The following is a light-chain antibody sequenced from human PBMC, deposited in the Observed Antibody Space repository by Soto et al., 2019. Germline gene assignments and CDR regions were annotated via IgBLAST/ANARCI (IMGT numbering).Light chain of an antibody. CDR2: EVT. J-gene: IGLJ1*01. V-gene: IGLV2-14*01. Sequence: SALAQPSSVSGSPGQSITISCTGTSTDVGGYNYVSWYQHHSGKAPKLLIYEVTNRPSGISDRFSGSKSVNTASLTISGLQAEDESDYYCGSYSSTDTPFVFGTGTKATVL. CDR1: STDVGGYNY. CDR3: GSYSSTDTPFV.